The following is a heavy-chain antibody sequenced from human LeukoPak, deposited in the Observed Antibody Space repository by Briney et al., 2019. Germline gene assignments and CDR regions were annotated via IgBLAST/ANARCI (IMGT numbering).Heavy chain of an antibody. Sequence: GGSLRLSCAASGFTFSSYGMHWVRQAPGKGLEWVAVISYDGSNKYYADSVKGRFTISRDNSKNTLYLQMNSLRAEDTAVYYCANTVMPRHFDYWGQGTLVTVSS. CDR2: ISYDGSNK. D-gene: IGHD3-16*01. J-gene: IGHJ4*02. V-gene: IGHV3-30*18. CDR1: GFTFSSYG. CDR3: ANTVMPRHFDY.